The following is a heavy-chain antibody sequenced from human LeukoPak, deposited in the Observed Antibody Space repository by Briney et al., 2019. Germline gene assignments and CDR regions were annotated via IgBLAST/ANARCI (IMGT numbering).Heavy chain of an antibody. V-gene: IGHV3-30*18. CDR3: AKAARELLGRWIDY. Sequence: GGSLRLSCAASGFTFSNYGMHWVRQAPGKGLEWVAVISYDGSNKYYTDSVKGRFTISRDNSKNTLYLQMNSLRAEDTAVYYCAKAARELLGRWIDYWGQGTLVTVSS. J-gene: IGHJ4*02. CDR2: ISYDGSNK. CDR1: GFTFSNYG. D-gene: IGHD1-26*01.